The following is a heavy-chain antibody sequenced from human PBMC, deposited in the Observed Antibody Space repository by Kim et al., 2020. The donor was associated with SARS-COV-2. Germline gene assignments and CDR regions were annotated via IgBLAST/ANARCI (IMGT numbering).Heavy chain of an antibody. D-gene: IGHD6-6*01. J-gene: IGHJ4*02. Sequence: NPPLKSRVTMSVDTSKNQFSLKLSSVTAADTAVYYCARDRAYSSSSPVFDYWGQGTLVTVSS. CDR3: ARDRAYSSSSPVFDY. V-gene: IGHV4-4*06.